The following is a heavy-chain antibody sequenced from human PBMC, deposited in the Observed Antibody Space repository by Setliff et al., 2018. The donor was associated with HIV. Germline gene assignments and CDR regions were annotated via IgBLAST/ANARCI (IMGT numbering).Heavy chain of an antibody. D-gene: IGHD6-19*01. V-gene: IGHV1-18*01. CDR2: ISPNFGHT. CDR1: GYSFINYG. J-gene: IGHJ6*02. Sequence: ASVKVSCKASGYSFINYGINWVRQAPGHGLEWMGWISPNFGHTKYAQKFLDRVTMTIDTATSRAYMELRSLRSDDTAVYFCARLGSGWSDSYYYAMDIWGQGTTVTVSS. CDR3: ARLGSGWSDSYYYAMDI.